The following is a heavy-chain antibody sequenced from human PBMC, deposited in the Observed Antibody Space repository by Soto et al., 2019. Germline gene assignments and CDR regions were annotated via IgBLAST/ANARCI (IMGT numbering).Heavy chain of an antibody. J-gene: IGHJ4*02. V-gene: IGHV4-34*01. CDR2: IKDGGRT. Sequence: QVQLQQWGAGLLKPSETLSLNCAVNGGSLSGYYWSWIRQPPGKGLEWIGEIKDGGRTNYSPSLRSRATISSDTSNNQFSLRXXXVXXXXTGXXXXXXXXXXVXATHWDQGTLVTVSS. CDR3: XXXXXXVXATH. D-gene: IGHD5-12*01. CDR1: GGSLSGYY.